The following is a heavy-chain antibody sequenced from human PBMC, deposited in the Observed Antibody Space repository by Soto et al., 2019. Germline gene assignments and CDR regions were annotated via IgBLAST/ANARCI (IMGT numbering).Heavy chain of an antibody. D-gene: IGHD6-19*01. Sequence: ASVKVSCKASGYTFTSYGISRVRQAPGQGLEWMGWISAYNGNTNYAQKLQGRVTMTTDTSTSTAYMELRSLRSDDTAVYYCARDIAVVNWFDPWRQGTLVTVSS. CDR1: GYTFTSYG. CDR3: ARDIAVVNWFDP. CDR2: ISAYNGNT. J-gene: IGHJ5*02. V-gene: IGHV1-18*04.